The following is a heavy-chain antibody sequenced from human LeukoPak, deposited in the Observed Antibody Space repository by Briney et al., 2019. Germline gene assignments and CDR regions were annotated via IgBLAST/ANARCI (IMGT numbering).Heavy chain of an antibody. J-gene: IGHJ4*02. V-gene: IGHV3-30-3*01. CDR2: ISYDGSNK. D-gene: IGHD3-10*01. Sequence: GGSLRLSCAASGFTFSSYAMHWVRQAPGKGLEWVAVISYDGSNKYYADSVKGRFTISRDNSKNTLYLQMNSLRAEDTAVYYCARDWSMVRGVTDYWGQGTLVTVSS. CDR1: GFTFSSYA. CDR3: ARDWSMVRGVTDY.